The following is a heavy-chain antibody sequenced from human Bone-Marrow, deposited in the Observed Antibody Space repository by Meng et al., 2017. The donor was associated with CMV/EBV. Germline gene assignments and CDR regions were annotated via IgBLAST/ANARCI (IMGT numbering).Heavy chain of an antibody. CDR2: MNPNSGNT. D-gene: IGHD3-3*01. V-gene: IGHV1-8*01. Sequence: ASVKVSCKASGYTFTSYDINWVRQATGQGLEWMGWMNPNSGNTGYAQKFQGRVTMTRNTSISTAYMELSSLRSEDTAMYYCASKTNYDFWSGYYNAYYGMDVWGQGTTVTVSS. J-gene: IGHJ6*02. CDR3: ASKTNYDFWSGYYNAYYGMDV. CDR1: GYTFTSYD.